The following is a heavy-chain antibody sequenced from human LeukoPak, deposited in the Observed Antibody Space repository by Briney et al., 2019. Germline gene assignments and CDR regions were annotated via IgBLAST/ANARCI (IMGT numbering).Heavy chain of an antibody. J-gene: IGHJ4*02. CDR2: IHHSGST. CDR1: GYFISSGYY. Sequence: SETLSLTCTVSGYFISSGYYWGWIRPPPGKGLQLIGSIHHSGSTYYNPSLKSRGTISVDTSKNQFSLKLSSVTAADTAVYYCARTSSSGLVGGYYFDYWGQGTLVTVSS. CDR3: ARTSSSGLVGGYYFDY. V-gene: IGHV4-38-2*02. D-gene: IGHD6-19*01.